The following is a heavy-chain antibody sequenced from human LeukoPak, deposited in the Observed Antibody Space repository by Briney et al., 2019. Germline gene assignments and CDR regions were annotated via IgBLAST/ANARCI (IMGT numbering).Heavy chain of an antibody. Sequence: SETLSLTCTVSGGSISSYYWSWIRQPAGKGLEWIGRIYTSGSTNYNPSLKSRVTMSVDTSKNQFSLKLSSVTAADTAVYYCARARGYSYGPDGGAHASEIDYWGQGTLVTVSS. CDR1: GGSISSYY. CDR3: ARARGYSYGPDGGAHASEIDY. D-gene: IGHD5-18*01. CDR2: IYTSGST. V-gene: IGHV4-4*07. J-gene: IGHJ4*02.